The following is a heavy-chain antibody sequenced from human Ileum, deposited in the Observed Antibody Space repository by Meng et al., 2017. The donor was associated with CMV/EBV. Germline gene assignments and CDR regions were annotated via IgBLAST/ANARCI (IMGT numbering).Heavy chain of an antibody. J-gene: IGHJ5*02. V-gene: IGHV1-2*02. CDR3: ARAGPILGVGPPNWFDP. CDR1: GYTFTGYY. D-gene: IGHD3-3*01. Sequence: ASVKVSCKASGYTFTGYYMHWVRQAPGQGLEWMGWINPNSGGTNYAQKFQGRVTMTRDTSISTAYMELSRLRSDDTAVYYCARAGPILGVGPPNWFDPWGQGTLVTVSS. CDR2: INPNSGGT.